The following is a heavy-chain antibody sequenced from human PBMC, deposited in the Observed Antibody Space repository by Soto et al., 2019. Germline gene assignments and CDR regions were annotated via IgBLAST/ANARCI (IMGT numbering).Heavy chain of an antibody. V-gene: IGHV1-69*02. CDR3: ARGEVGLVTATAFDY. D-gene: IGHD2-21*02. J-gene: IGHJ4*02. Sequence: QVQLVQSGAEVKKPGSSVKVSCKASGGTFSSYTISWVRQAPGQGLEWMGRIIPILGIANYAQKFQGRVTITADKSTSTGYRELSSLRSEDTAVYYCARGEVGLVTATAFDYWGQGAMVTVSS. CDR1: GGTFSSYT. CDR2: IIPILGIA.